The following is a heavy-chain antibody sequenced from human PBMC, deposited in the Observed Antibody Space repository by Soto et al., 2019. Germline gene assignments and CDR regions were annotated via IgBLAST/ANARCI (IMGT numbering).Heavy chain of an antibody. CDR2: VYYSGST. CDR3: VRDYLLTGFDT. D-gene: IGHD3-9*01. CDR1: NGSIGTYY. V-gene: IGHV4-59*01. J-gene: IGHJ5*02. Sequence: PSETLSITCTASNGSIGTYYWTWVRQPPGKGLEWIGYVYYSGSTNYNPSLKSRVGMSIDTSKDQFSLELKSVTAADTATYFCVRDYLLTGFDTWGQGTLVTVSS.